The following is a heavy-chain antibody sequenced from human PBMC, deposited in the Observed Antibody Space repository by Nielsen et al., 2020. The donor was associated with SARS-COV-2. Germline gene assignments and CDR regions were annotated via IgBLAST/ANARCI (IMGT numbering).Heavy chain of an antibody. CDR1: GFTFDDYA. CDR3: AKDHIVVVPAAMPGDY. D-gene: IGHD2-2*01. J-gene: IGHJ4*02. CDR2: ISWNSGSI. V-gene: IGHV3-9*01. Sequence: SLKISCAASGFTFDDYAVHWVRQAPGKGLEWVSGISWNSGSIGYADSVKGRFTISRDNSKNTLYLQMNSLRAEDTAVYYCAKDHIVVVPAAMPGDYWGQGTLVTVSS.